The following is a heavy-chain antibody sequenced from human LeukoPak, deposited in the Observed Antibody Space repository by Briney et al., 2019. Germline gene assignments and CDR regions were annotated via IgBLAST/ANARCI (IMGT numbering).Heavy chain of an antibody. CDR3: ARQLVTIGGAFDY. J-gene: IGHJ4*02. V-gene: IGHV5-10-1*01. D-gene: IGHD5-24*01. CDR2: IDPSDSYT. Sequence: GESLKISCKGSGYSFTSHWINWVRQMPGKGLEWMGRIDPSDSYTNYSPSFQGHVTISADKSISTAYLQWSSLKASDTAMYYCARQLVTIGGAFDYWGQGTLVTVSS. CDR1: GYSFTSHW.